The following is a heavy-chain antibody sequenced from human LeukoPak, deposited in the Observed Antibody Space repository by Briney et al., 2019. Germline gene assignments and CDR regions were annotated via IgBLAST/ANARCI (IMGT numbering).Heavy chain of an antibody. J-gene: IGHJ4*02. CDR2: ISSSSSTI. D-gene: IGHD1-26*01. Sequence: GGSLRLSCAASGFTFSSYNMNWVRQAPGKGLAWVSYISSSSSTIYYADSVKGRFTISRDNAKNSLYLQMNSLRAEDTAVYYCASSGFYDYWGQGTLVTVSS. V-gene: IGHV3-48*01. CDR1: GFTFSSYN. CDR3: ASSGFYDY.